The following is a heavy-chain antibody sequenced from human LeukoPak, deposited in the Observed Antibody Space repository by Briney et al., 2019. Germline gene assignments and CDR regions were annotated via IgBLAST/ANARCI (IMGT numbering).Heavy chain of an antibody. CDR1: GFTFSSYW. CDR3: ARDYYGSGSYL. V-gene: IGHV3-7*03. CDR2: IKQDGSEK. J-gene: IGHJ3*01. Sequence: GGSLRLSCAASGFTFSSYWMSWARNAPGKGLECVANIKQDGSEKYYVDSVKGRFTISRDNAKNSLYLQMNSLRAEDTAVYYCARDYYGSGSYLWGQGTMVTVSS. D-gene: IGHD3-10*01.